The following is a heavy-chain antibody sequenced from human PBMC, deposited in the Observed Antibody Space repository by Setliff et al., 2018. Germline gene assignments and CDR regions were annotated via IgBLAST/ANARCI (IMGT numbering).Heavy chain of an antibody. D-gene: IGHD6-6*01. J-gene: IGHJ4*02. V-gene: IGHV4-34*01. CDR1: GGSFSGYY. CDR2: INHSGST. Sequence: KPSETLSLTCAVYGGSFSGYYWSWIRQPPGKGLEWIGEINHSGSTNYNPSLKSRVTISVDTSKNQFSLKLSSVTAADTAVYYCARQTGEQLVDYWGQGTLVTVSS. CDR3: ARQTGEQLVDY.